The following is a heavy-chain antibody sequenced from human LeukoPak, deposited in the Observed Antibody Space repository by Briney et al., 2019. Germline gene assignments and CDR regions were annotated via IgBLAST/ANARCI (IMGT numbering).Heavy chain of an antibody. CDR1: GGSISSYY. V-gene: IGHV4-59*08. CDR2: IYYSGST. CDR3: ARRMYYYASSGYGGYWLDP. Sequence: PSETLSLTCTVSGGSISSYYWSWIRQPPGKGLEWIGYIYYSGSTNYNPSLKSRVTISVDTSKNQFSLKLSSVTAADTAVYYCARRMYYYASSGYGGYWLDPWGQGTLVTVSS. D-gene: IGHD3-22*01. J-gene: IGHJ5*02.